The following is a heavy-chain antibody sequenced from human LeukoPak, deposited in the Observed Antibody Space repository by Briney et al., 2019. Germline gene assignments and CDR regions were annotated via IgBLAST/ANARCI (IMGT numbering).Heavy chain of an antibody. V-gene: IGHV4-34*01. CDR2: IYYSGST. D-gene: IGHD3-22*01. Sequence: PSETLSRTCAVYGGSFSGYYWSWIRQPPGKGLEWIGSIYYSGSTYYNPSLKSRVTISVDTSKNQFSLKLSSVTAADTAVYYCATTTITYYYDSSGYLPRWGQGTLVTVSS. J-gene: IGHJ4*02. CDR3: ATTTITYYYDSSGYLPR. CDR1: GGSFSGYY.